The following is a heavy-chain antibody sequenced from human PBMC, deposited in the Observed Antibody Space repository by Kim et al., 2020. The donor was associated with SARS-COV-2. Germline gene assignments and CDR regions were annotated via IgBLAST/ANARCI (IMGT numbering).Heavy chain of an antibody. CDR1: GGSVSSGSYY. Sequence: SETLSLTCTVSGGSVSSGSYYWSWIRQPPGKGLEWIGYIYYSGSTNYNPSLKSRVTISVDTSKNQFSLKLSSVTAADTAVYYCARGSRALFFDYWGQGTLVTVSS. V-gene: IGHV4-61*01. CDR2: IYYSGST. D-gene: IGHD3-10*01. J-gene: IGHJ4*02. CDR3: ARGSRALFFDY.